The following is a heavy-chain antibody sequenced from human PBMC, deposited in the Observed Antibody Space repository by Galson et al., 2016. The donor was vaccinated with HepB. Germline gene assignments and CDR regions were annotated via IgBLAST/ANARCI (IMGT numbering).Heavy chain of an antibody. Sequence: TLSLTCTVPDGSIGSGGYYWSWIRQDPAKGLEWIGYIFYTGWTHYTPSLKSLVTMSLDMSKKQFSLKLSSVTAADTAVYYCARGAGSYYDFWGGDQTPNYGMDVWGRGTKVTVSS. V-gene: IGHV4-31*01. J-gene: IGHJ6*02. CDR2: IFYTGWT. CDR1: DGSIGSGGYY. D-gene: IGHD3-3*01. CDR3: ARGAGSYYDFWGGDQTPNYGMDV.